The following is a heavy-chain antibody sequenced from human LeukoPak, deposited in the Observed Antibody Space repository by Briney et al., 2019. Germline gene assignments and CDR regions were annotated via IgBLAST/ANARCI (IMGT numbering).Heavy chain of an antibody. D-gene: IGHD3-10*01. Sequence: GGSLRLSCAASGFTFSSNAMSWVRQAPGKGLDWVSGISQSGGSTYFADSVKGRFTISRDNSKNTLYLQMNSLRAEDTAVYYCARDRTRSTSYYGMDVWGQGTTVTVSS. CDR2: ISQSGGST. CDR3: ARDRTRSTSYYGMDV. J-gene: IGHJ6*02. V-gene: IGHV3-23*01. CDR1: GFTFSSNA.